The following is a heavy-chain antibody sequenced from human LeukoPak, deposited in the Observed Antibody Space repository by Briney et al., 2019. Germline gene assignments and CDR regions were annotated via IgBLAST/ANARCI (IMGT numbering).Heavy chain of an antibody. J-gene: IGHJ3*02. D-gene: IGHD6-13*01. CDR1: GFTFSSYS. CDR3: ARDVGIATPGGAFDI. Sequence: GGSLRLSCAASGFTFSSYSMNWVRQAPGKGLEWVSYITSSGSVMYHADSVKGRFTISRDNAKNSLYLQMNSLRAEDTAVYYCARDVGIATPGGAFDIWGQGTMVTVSS. CDR2: ITSSGSVM. V-gene: IGHV3-21*05.